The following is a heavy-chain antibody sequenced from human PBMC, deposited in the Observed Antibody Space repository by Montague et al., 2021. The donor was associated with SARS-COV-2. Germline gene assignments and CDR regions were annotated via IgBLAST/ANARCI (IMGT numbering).Heavy chain of an antibody. Sequence: TNYNPTLKSRVTISVDPSKNQFSLKLSSLTAADTAVYYCASISWLRGAFDIGGQGTMVTVSS. J-gene: IGHJ3*02. CDR3: ASISWLRGAFDI. CDR2: T. V-gene: IGHV4-4*09. D-gene: IGHD5-12*01.